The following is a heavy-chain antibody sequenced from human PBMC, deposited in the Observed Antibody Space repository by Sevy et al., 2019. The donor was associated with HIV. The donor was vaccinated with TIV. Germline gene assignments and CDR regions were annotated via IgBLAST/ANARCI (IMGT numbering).Heavy chain of an antibody. D-gene: IGHD3-22*01. CDR2: IKQDGSEK. V-gene: IGHV3-7*01. Sequence: GGSLRLSCAASGFTFSSYWMSWVRQAPGKGLEWVANIKQDGSEKYYVDSVKGRFTISRDNAKNSRYLQMNSVRAEDRAVYYRVRDVGTNYYASFFYRGGGPGNAVFDIWGQGTMVTVSS. CDR1: GFTFSSYW. J-gene: IGHJ3*02. CDR3: VRDVGTNYYASFFYRGGGPGNAVFDI.